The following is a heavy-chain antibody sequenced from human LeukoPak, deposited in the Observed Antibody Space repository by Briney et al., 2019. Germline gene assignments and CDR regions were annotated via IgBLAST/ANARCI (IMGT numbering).Heavy chain of an antibody. CDR1: GGSISNYY. CDR3: ARTPPRLAMVRGSHFDY. Sequence: SETLSLTCTVSGGSISNYYWSWIRQPPGKGLEWIGYIYYSGSTNYNPSLKSRVTISVDTSKSQFSLKLSSVTAADTAVYYCARTPPRLAMVRGSHFDYWGQGTLVTVSS. CDR2: IYYSGST. J-gene: IGHJ4*02. V-gene: IGHV4-59*08. D-gene: IGHD3-10*01.